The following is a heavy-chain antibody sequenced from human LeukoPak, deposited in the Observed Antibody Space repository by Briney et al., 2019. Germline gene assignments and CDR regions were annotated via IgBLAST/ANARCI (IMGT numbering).Heavy chain of an antibody. CDR1: GGSISSYH. D-gene: IGHD3-10*01. Sequence: SETLSLTCTVSGGSISSYHLIWLRQPAGKGLEWIGRINSNGDTVYNPSLKSRATMSLDMTNNQFSLKLSSVTAADTAVYYCARDRGLDGSDQLDSWGPGTLVTVSS. CDR3: ARDRGLDGSDQLDS. J-gene: IGHJ5*01. CDR2: INSNGDT. V-gene: IGHV4-4*07.